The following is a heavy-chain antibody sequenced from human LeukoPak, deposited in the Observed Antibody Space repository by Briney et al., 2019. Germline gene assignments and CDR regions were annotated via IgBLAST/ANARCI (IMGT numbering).Heavy chain of an antibody. CDR1: GGSISSYY. V-gene: IGHV4-59*13. J-gene: IGHJ3*01. D-gene: IGHD1-26*01. CDR2: IYITGST. CDR3: ARVRIGETSYDASDV. Sequence: SETLSLTCTVSGGSISSYYWTWIRQPPGKGLEWIGDIYITGSTDYNPYLKRRVTISVDTSKNQFSLRLSSVTAADTAVYYCARVRIGETSYDASDVWGLGTMVTVSS.